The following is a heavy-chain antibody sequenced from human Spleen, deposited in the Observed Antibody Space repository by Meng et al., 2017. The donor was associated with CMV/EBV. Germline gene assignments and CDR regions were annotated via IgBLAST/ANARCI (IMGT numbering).Heavy chain of an antibody. CDR1: GGSFSGYY. CDR3: ARGGVITQYFDY. Sequence: SETLSLTCAVYGGSFSGYYWSWIRQPPGKGLEWIGEINHSGSTNYNPSLKSRVTISVDTSKNQFSLKLSSVTAADTAVYYCARGGVITQYFDYWGQGTLVTVSS. J-gene: IGHJ4*02. D-gene: IGHD3-22*01. V-gene: IGHV4-34*01. CDR2: INHSGST.